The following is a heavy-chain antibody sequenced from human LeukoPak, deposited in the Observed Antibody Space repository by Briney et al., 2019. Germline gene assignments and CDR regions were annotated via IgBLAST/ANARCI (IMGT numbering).Heavy chain of an antibody. J-gene: IGHJ4*02. CDR1: GFTFRSYG. Sequence: GGSLRLSCAASGFTFRSYGMHWVRQAPGKGLEWVAVISSDGSSKNYADSMKGQYTISRDNSKNTLFLQMNNLRAEDTAVYYCARDSPRLSGWLGHFDHWGQGTLVTVSS. D-gene: IGHD6-19*01. CDR2: ISSDGSSK. V-gene: IGHV3-30*03. CDR3: ARDSPRLSGWLGHFDH.